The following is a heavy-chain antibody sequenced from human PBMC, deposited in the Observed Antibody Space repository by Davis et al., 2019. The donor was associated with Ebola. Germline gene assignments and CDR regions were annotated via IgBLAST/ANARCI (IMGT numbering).Heavy chain of an antibody. J-gene: IGHJ4*02. V-gene: IGHV3-30*18. CDR1: GFIFRDNG. CDR3: AKGGGSNGWAFDN. D-gene: IGHD6-19*01. CDR2: ISYDGGHK. Sequence: GESLKISCAASGFIFRDNGVHWVRQAPGKGLEWVAVISYDGGHKYYTDSVRGRFTISRDNSKNTLYLEMNSLRSDDTAVYYCAKGGGSNGWAFDNWGRGTLVSVSS.